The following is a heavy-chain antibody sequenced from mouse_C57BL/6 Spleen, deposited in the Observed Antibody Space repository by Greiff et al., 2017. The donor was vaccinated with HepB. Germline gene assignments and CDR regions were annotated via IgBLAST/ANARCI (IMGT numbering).Heavy chain of an antibody. Sequence: QVQLQQSGAELSRPGASVKMSCKASGYTFTSYTMHWVKQRPGQGLEWIGYINPSSGYTKYNQKFKDKATLTADKSSSTAYMQLSSLTSEDSAVYYCARGIYDGYYEYFDVWGTGTTVTVSS. CDR1: GYTFTSYT. V-gene: IGHV1-4*01. CDR3: ARGIYDGYYEYFDV. CDR2: INPSSGYT. J-gene: IGHJ1*03. D-gene: IGHD2-3*01.